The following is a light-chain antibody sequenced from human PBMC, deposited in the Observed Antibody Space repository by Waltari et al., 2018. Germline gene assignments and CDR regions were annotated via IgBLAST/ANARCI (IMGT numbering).Light chain of an antibody. CDR2: AAS. V-gene: IGKV1-39*01. CDR3: QQSYRSPWT. CDR1: QTIDRY. J-gene: IGKJ1*01. Sequence: DIQMTQYPSSLSASVGYRFTITCRASQTIDRYLNWYHQKPGKAPKLLIHAASTLQSGVPSRFSGSGSGTDFTLTIIGLQPEDFATYFCQQSYRSPWTFGQGTRVDIK.